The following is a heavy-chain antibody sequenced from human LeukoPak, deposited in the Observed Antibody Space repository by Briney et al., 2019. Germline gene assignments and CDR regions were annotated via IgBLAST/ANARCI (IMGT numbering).Heavy chain of an antibody. CDR1: GYTFTGYY. CDR2: INPNSGGT. CDR3: ARVSSGSYLPLIGTFNI. D-gene: IGHD3-10*01. V-gene: IGHV1-2*02. Sequence: ASVKVSCKASGYTFTGYYMHWVRQAPGQRLEWMGWINPNSGGTNYAQKFQGRVTMTRDTSISTAYMELSRLRSDDTAVYYCARVSSGSYLPLIGTFNIWGQGTMVTVSS. J-gene: IGHJ3*02.